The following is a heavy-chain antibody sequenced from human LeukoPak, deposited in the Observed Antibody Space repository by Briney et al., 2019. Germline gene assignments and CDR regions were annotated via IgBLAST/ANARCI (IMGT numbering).Heavy chain of an antibody. CDR2: ISAYNGNT. CDR3: ARVPQWLELRGAFDY. D-gene: IGHD6-19*01. Sequence: GASVKVSCKASGGTFSSYAISWVRQAPGQALEWMGGISAYNGNTNYAQKLQGRVTMTTDTSTSTAYMELRSLRSDDTAVYYCARVPQWLELRGAFDYWGQGTLVTVAS. J-gene: IGHJ4*02. CDR1: GGTFSSYA. V-gene: IGHV1-18*01.